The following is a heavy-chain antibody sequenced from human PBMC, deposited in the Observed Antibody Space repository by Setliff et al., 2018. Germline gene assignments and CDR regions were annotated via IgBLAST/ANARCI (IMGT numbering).Heavy chain of an antibody. Sequence: SETLSLTXTVSGDSINGRXXXWXWIRQPAGKGPEWIGHIYASWXPNYNPXXXSRVTISLDTYNNQFSLKLSSXXPADXXVSYXXXIXGFLYMDVWGKGTTVTVSS. D-gene: IGHD3-3*01. J-gene: IGHJ6*03. V-gene: IGHV4-61*09. CDR3: XXIXGFLYMDV. CDR2: IYASWXP. CDR1: GDSINGRXXX.